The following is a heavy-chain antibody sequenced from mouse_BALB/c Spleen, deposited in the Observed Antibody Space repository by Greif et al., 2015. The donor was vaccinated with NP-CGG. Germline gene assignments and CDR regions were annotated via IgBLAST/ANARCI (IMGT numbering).Heavy chain of an antibody. V-gene: IGHV2-9*02. Sequence: VQLQESGPGLVAPSQSLSITCTVSGFSLTSYGVHWVRQPPRKGLEWLGVIWAGGSTNYNSALMSRLSISKDNSKSQVFLKMNSLQTDDTAMYYCARVLLRYGGYAMDYWGQGTSVTVSS. CDR3: ARVLLRYGGYAMDY. CDR1: GFSLTSYG. J-gene: IGHJ4*01. CDR2: IWAGGST. D-gene: IGHD1-1*01.